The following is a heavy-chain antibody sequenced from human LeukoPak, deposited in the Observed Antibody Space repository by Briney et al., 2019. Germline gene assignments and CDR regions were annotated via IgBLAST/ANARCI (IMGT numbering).Heavy chain of an antibody. V-gene: IGHV4-34*01. J-gene: IGHJ4*02. CDR1: GGSFSGYY. Sequence: SETLSLTCAVYGGSFSGYYWSWIRQPPGKGLEWIGEINHSGSTNYNPSLKSRVTISVDTSKNEFSLKLTSVTAADTAVYYCAREANYYGSGSYFEGTFDYWGQGSLVTVSS. CDR2: INHSGST. D-gene: IGHD3-10*01. CDR3: AREANYYGSGSYFEGTFDY.